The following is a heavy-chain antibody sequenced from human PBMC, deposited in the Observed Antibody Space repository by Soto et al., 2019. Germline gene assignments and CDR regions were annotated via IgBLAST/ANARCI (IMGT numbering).Heavy chain of an antibody. CDR2: IYYSGST. CDR1: GGSISSGGYY. D-gene: IGHD2-2*01. J-gene: IGHJ6*02. V-gene: IGHV4-31*03. CDR3: ARVFPSTSFYTYYYYGMDV. Sequence: QVQLQESGPGLVKPSQTLSLTCTVSGGSISSGGYYWSWIRQHPGKGLEWIGYIYYSGSTYYNPSLKSRVTISVDTSKNQFSLKLSSVTAADTAVYYCARVFPSTSFYTYYYYGMDVWGQGTTVTVSS.